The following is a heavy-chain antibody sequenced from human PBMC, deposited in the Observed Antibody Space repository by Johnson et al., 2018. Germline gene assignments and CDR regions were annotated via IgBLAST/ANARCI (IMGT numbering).Heavy chain of an antibody. CDR3: AKGGVRGYGPSRLGMDV. CDR2: NSWNSGSI. CDR1: GFPFDDYD. V-gene: IGHV3-9*01. J-gene: IGHJ6*02. D-gene: IGHD5-12*01. Sequence: VQLVQSGGGLVQHGRSLRLSCAASGFPFDDYDMHWVRQAPGKGLEWVSGNSWNSGSIGYADSVTGRFTIARANAKTSLYLQMNSLRAEDTALYYCAKGGVRGYGPSRLGMDVWGQGTTVTVSS.